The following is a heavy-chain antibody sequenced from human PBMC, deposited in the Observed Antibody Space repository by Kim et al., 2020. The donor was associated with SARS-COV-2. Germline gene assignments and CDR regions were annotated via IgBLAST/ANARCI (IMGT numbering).Heavy chain of an antibody. V-gene: IGHV5-10-1*01. CDR2: IDPSDSYT. D-gene: IGHD3-22*01. Sequence: GESLKISCKGSGYSFTSYWISWVRQMPGKGLEWMGRIDPSDSYTNYSPSFQGHVTISADKSISTAYLQWSSLKASDTAMYYCARGRYYYDSSGYYEDYWGQGTLVTVSS. CDR1: GYSFTSYW. CDR3: ARGRYYYDSSGYYEDY. J-gene: IGHJ4*02.